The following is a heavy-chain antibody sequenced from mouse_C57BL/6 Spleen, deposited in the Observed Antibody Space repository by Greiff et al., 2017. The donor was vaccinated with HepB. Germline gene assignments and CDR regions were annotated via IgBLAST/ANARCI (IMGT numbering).Heavy chain of an antibody. CDR1: GYAFTNYL. V-gene: IGHV1-54*01. CDR3: ARGDYYAMDY. CDR2: INPGSGGT. J-gene: IGHJ4*01. Sequence: QVQLQQSGAELVRPGTSVKVSCKASGYAFTNYLIEWVKQRPGQGLEWIGVINPGSGGTNYTEKFKGKATLTADKSSSTAYMQLSSLTSEDSAVYFCARGDYYAMDYWGQGTSVTVSS.